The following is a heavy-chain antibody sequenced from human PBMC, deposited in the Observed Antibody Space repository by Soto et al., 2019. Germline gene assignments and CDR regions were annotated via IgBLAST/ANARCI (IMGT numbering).Heavy chain of an antibody. Sequence: PSETLSLTYAVSSDSIAGSNWWSWVRQPPGKGLEWIGEIYHTGSTHYKPSLASRVTISVDTSKNQFSLELNSVTAADTAVYYCAREVWDVVRYFDYWGQGILVTVSS. CDR1: SDSIAGSNW. CDR3: AREVWDVVRYFDY. V-gene: IGHV4-4*02. D-gene: IGHD1-26*01. J-gene: IGHJ4*02. CDR2: IYHTGST.